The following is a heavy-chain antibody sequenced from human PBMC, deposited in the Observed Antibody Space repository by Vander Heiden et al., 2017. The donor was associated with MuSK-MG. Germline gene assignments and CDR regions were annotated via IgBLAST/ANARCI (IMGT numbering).Heavy chain of an antibody. D-gene: IGHD6-13*01. CDR1: GFTFSSYA. J-gene: IGHJ1*01. CDR2: ISYDGSNK. CDR3: ARVPSSSFQYFQH. V-gene: IGHV3-30-3*01. Sequence: QVQLVESGGGVVPPGRSLRLSCAASGFTFSSYAMHWVLQAPGKGLEWVAVISYDGSNKYYADAVKGRFTISRDNSKNTLYLQMNRMRAEDTAVYYFARVPSSSFQYFQHWGHGTLVTVSS.